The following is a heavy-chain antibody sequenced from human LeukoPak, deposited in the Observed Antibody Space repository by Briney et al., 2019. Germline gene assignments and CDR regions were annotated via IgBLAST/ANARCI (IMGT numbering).Heavy chain of an antibody. CDR3: ARDRKSWPNYYYYYGMDV. CDR1: GYTFTSYG. D-gene: IGHD6-13*01. CDR2: ISAYNGNT. J-gene: IGHJ6*02. V-gene: IGHV1-18*01. Sequence: ASVKVSCKASGYTFTSYGISWVRQAPGQGLEWMGWISAYNGNTNYAQKLQGRVTMTTDTSTSTAYMELRSLRSDDTAVYYCARDRKSWPNYYYYYGMDVWGQGTTVTVSS.